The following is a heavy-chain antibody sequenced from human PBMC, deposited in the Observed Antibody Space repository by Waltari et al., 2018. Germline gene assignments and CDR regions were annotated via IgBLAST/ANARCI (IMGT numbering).Heavy chain of an antibody. D-gene: IGHD6-19*01. Sequence: EVQLVESGGGLIQPGGSLRLSCAASGFIVSSNYMSWVRQAPGRGLEWVSLIYSGGSTDYADSVKGRFTISRDNSKNTRYLQMDSLSVEDTAVYYCARWQQWPVRAFDYWGQGTLVTVSS. CDR2: IYSGGST. J-gene: IGHJ4*02. CDR3: ARWQQWPVRAFDY. V-gene: IGHV3-53*01. CDR1: GFIVSSNY.